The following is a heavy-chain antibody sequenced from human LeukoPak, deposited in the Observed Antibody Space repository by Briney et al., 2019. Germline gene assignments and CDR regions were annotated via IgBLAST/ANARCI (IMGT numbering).Heavy chain of an antibody. J-gene: IGHJ4*02. V-gene: IGHV4-61*01. D-gene: IGHD1-7*01. CDR3: ARDQGGNYFN. CDR1: GASVNGASVTTYY. Sequence: SETLSLTCTVSGASVNGASVTTYYWSWIRQPPGKGLEWIGYIHYSGSTSYNPSLKSRVTISGDRSKNQFSLNLTSVTAADTAVYYCARDQGGNYFNWGQGTLVTVSS. CDR2: IHYSGST.